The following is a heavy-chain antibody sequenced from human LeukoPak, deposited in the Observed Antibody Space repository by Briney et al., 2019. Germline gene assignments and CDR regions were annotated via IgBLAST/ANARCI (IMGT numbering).Heavy chain of an antibody. CDR2: IYYSGST. V-gene: IGHV4-39*01. CDR1: DGSISSSSYN. J-gene: IGHJ5*02. CDR3: ARQGGGWFDP. D-gene: IGHD3-16*01. Sequence: SETLSLTCTVSDGSISSSSYNWGWIRQPPGKGLEWIGSIYYSGSTYYNPSLKSRVTISVDTSKNQFSLKLSSVTAADTAVYYCARQGGGWFDPWGQGTLVTVSS.